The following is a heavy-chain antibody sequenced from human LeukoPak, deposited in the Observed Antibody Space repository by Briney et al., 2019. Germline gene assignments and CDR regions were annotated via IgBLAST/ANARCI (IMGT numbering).Heavy chain of an antibody. CDR3: ARDSGVTTIDY. D-gene: IGHD4-17*01. CDR1: GYTFTTYN. CDR2: ISAYNGNT. J-gene: IGHJ4*02. V-gene: IGHV1-18*01. Sequence: ASVKVSCKASGYTFTTYNINWVRQAPGQGLEWMGWISAYNGNTNYAQKLQGRVTMTTDTSTSTAYMELRSLRSDDTAVYYCARDSGVTTIDYWGQGTLVTVSS.